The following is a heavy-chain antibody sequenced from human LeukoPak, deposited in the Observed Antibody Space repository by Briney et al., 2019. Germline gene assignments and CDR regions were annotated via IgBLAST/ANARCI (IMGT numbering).Heavy chain of an antibody. CDR1: GFIVSSNY. CDR2: IYSGGRT. D-gene: IGHD3-10*01. J-gene: IGHJ3*02. Sequence: GGYLRLSCAASGFIVSSNYMSWVRQAPGKGLEWVSVIYSGGRTYYADSVKGRFTISRDNSRNTLYLQMNSLRAEDTAVYYCARGLGRELDGAFDIWGQGTMVTFSS. CDR3: ARGLGRELDGAFDI. V-gene: IGHV3-53*01.